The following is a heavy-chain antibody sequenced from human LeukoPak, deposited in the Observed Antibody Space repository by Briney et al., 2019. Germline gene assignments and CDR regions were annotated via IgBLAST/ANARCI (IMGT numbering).Heavy chain of an antibody. CDR1: GFTFTAYH. Sequence: ASVKVSCKASGFTFTAYHMHWVRQAPGQGLEWMGWINPNSGGTNYAQKFQGRVTMTRDTSISTAYMELSGLRSDDTAVYYCARGPHWDPHFDYWGQGTLVSVSS. J-gene: IGHJ4*02. CDR3: ARGPHWDPHFDY. D-gene: IGHD7-27*01. CDR2: INPNSGGT. V-gene: IGHV1-2*02.